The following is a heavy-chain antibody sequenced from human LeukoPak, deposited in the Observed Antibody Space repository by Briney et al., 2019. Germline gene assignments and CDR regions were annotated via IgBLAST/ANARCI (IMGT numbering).Heavy chain of an antibody. D-gene: IGHD3-3*01. J-gene: IGHJ1*01. CDR2: IKSDGKT. V-gene: IGHV3-74*01. Sequence: GGSLRLSCAASGFTFSSYSMNWVRQAPGKGLVWVSRIKSDGKTNYADSVKGRFTISRDTAKNTVSLQMNSLRADDTGVYYCARAPSEVGGYYPEYFRHWGQGTLVTVSS. CDR1: GFTFSSYS. CDR3: ARAPSEVGGYYPEYFRH.